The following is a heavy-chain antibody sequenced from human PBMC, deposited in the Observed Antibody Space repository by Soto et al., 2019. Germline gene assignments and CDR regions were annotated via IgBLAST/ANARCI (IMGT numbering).Heavy chain of an antibody. D-gene: IGHD3-10*01. CDR1: GFIFTSYA. CDR2: ISSNSGTI. J-gene: IGHJ4*02. CDR3: ARDWYYYGSGSYYPFDY. V-gene: IGHV3-48*02. Sequence: GGSLRLSCAAPGFIFTSYAMNWVRQAPGKGLEWVSYISSNSGTIYYTDSVKGRFTISRDNTKNSLYLQMNSLGDEDTAVYYCARDWYYYGSGSYYPFDYWGQGTLVTVSS.